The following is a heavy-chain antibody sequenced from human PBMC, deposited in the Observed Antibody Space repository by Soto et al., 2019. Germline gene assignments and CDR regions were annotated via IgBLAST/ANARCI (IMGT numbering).Heavy chain of an antibody. D-gene: IGHD6-19*01. CDR3: AKDRDSSGWQRVFDI. CDR2: ISGSGGST. J-gene: IGHJ3*02. Sequence: SGGSLRLSCAASGFTFSSYAMSWVRQAPGKGLEWVSAISGSGGSTYYADSVKGRFTISRDNSKNTLYLQMNSLRAEDTAVYYCAKDRDSSGWQRVFDICGQGSMDTVSS. V-gene: IGHV3-23*01. CDR1: GFTFSSYA.